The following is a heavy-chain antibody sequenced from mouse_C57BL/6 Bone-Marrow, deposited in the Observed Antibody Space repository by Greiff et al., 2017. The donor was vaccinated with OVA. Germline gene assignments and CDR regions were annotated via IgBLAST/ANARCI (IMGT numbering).Heavy chain of an antibody. CDR3: ARGRLRGFAY. J-gene: IGHJ3*01. V-gene: IGHV1-85*01. Sequence: QVQLQQSGPELVKPGASVKLSCKASGYTFTSYDINWVKQRPGQGLEWIGWIYPRDGSPKYNAKLKGKATLTVDTSSSTAYMELHSLTSEDSAVYFWARGRLRGFAYWGQGTLVTVSA. CDR2: IYPRDGSP. D-gene: IGHD3-2*02. CDR1: GYTFTSYD.